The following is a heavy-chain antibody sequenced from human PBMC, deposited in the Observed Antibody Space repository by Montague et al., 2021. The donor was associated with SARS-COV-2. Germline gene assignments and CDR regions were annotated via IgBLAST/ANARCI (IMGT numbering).Heavy chain of an antibody. CDR2: IYHIGTT. V-gene: IGHV4-4*09. CDR3: ARVSSTALRGVIKTSGYYALDV. CDR1: GGSLRHSY. Sequence: SETLSLTCSVSGGSLRHSYWTWIRQAPERGLEWIGYIYHIGTTKYNPALQSRLTISVDTAKNQFFLSLTSVTAADTAAYYCARVSSTALRGVIKTSGYYALDVWGPGTTVRVSS. J-gene: IGHJ6*02. D-gene: IGHD3-10*01.